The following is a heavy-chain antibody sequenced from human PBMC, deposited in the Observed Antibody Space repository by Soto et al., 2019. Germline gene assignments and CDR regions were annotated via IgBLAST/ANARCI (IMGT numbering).Heavy chain of an antibody. D-gene: IGHD4-17*01. CDR1: GFTFSSYG. V-gene: IGHV3-33*01. J-gene: IGHJ4*02. CDR3: ALDYGVSQFVLNY. CDR2: IWYDGSNK. Sequence: QVQLVESGGGVVQPGRSLRLSCAASGFTFSSYGMHWVRQAPGKGLEWVAVIWYDGSNKYYADSVKGRFTISRDNSKNTLYLQMNSLRAEDTAVYYCALDYGVSQFVLNYWGQGTLVTVSS.